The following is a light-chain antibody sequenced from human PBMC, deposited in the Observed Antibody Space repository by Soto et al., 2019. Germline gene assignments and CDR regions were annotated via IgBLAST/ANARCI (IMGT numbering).Light chain of an antibody. CDR1: QGISSC. CDR3: QQYCSYPAIT. J-gene: IGKJ5*01. CDR2: AAS. V-gene: IGKV1-8*01. Sequence: SQMTQSPASLSASVGDIVTITCQASQGISSCLAWYPQTPGNAPKLLIYAASTLQSGVPSRFSGSGSGTDFTLTISCLQSGDFATNYCQQYCSYPAITIGEGTRLEI.